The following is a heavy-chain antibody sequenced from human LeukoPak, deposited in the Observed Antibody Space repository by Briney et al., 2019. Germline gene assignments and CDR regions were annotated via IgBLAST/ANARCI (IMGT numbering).Heavy chain of an antibody. CDR3: ARGEDRYKQGY. CDR2: IHPSGST. Sequence: SETQSLTCGFHGGSFSHCYRTWIRQPPGKGLEWIGEIHPSGSTNYNPSFKSRVTISLDTSKNQLSLKLTSVTAADTAVYYCARGEDRYKQGYWGQGTLVTVSS. V-gene: IGHV4-34*01. D-gene: IGHD5-24*01. CDR1: GGSFSHCY. J-gene: IGHJ4*02.